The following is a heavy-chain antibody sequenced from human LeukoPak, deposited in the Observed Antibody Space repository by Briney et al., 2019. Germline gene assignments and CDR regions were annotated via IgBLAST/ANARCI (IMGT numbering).Heavy chain of an antibody. D-gene: IGHD3-10*01. V-gene: IGHV1-69*06. CDR1: GGTFSSYA. CDR2: IIPIFGTA. J-gene: IGHJ4*02. CDR3: ARAGRTDYYFDY. Sequence: ASVKVSCKASGGTFSSYAISWVRQAPGQGLEWMGGIIPIFGTANYAQKFQGRVTITADKSTSTAYMELSSLRSDDTAVYYCARAGRTDYYFDYWGQGTLVTVSS.